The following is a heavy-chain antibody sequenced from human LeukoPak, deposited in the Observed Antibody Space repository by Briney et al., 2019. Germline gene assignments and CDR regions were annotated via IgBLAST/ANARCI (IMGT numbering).Heavy chain of an antibody. CDR3: ASPGGYDFWSGPFDY. J-gene: IGHJ4*02. CDR1: GFTFSSYS. CDR2: VSYDGSKT. Sequence: PGGSLRLSCAASGFTFSSYSMNWVRQAPGKGLEWVAVVSYDGSKTYYADSVKGRFTISRDNSKNTLYLQTNSLRAEDTAVYYCASPGGYDFWSGPFDYWGQGTLVTVSS. V-gene: IGHV3-30*03. D-gene: IGHD3-3*01.